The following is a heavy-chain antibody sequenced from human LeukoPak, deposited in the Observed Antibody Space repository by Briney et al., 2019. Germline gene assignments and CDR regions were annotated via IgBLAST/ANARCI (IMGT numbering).Heavy chain of an antibody. CDR3: ARVDRRGYSDYTAILPDY. V-gene: IGHV5-51*01. D-gene: IGHD5-12*01. J-gene: IGHJ4*02. Sequence: GESLKISCKASGYSFTTHWIGWVRQMPGKGLEWMGIIYPGDSDTRYSPSFQGQVTVSADKSISTAYLQWNSLKASDTAMYYCARVDRRGYSDYTAILPDYWGQGTLVTVSS. CDR1: GYSFTTHW. CDR2: IYPGDSDT.